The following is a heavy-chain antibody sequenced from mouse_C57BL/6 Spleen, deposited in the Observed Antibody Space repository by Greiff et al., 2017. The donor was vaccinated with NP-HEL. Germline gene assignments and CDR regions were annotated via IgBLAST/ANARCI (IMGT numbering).Heavy chain of an antibody. V-gene: IGHV1-47*01. Sequence: VQLQQSGAELVKPGASVKMSCKASGYTFTTYPIEWMKQNHGKSLEWIGNFHPYNDDTKYNEKFKGKATLTGEKSSSTVYVELSRLTSDDSAVYYCARSGVDYDGYFDVWGTGTTVTVSS. CDR2: FHPYNDDT. CDR1: GYTFTTYP. J-gene: IGHJ1*03. D-gene: IGHD2-4*01. CDR3: ARSGVDYDGYFDV.